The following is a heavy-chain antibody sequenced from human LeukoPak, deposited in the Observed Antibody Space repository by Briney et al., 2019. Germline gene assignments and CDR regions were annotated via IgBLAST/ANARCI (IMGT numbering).Heavy chain of an antibody. D-gene: IGHD5-18*01. CDR3: ARVGSQNTYGEWGLVDY. CDR1: AFTLSSYS. J-gene: IGHJ4*02. Sequence: TGGSLRLSCAASAFTLSSYSMFWVRQGPGKGLEWVSSITSSSTYIYYADSVKGRFAISRDNAKSSLYLQMNSLRAEDTAVYYCARVGSQNTYGEWGLVDYWGQGTLITVSS. CDR2: ITSSSTYI. V-gene: IGHV3-21*01.